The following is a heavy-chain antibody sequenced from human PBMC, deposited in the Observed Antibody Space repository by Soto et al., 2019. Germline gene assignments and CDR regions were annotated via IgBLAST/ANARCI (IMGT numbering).Heavy chain of an antibody. CDR1: GFTFSSYA. D-gene: IGHD6-13*01. CDR2: ISGSGDST. Sequence: EVQLLESGGGLVQPGGSLRLSCAASGFTFSSYAMNWVRQAPGKGLEWVAVISGSGDSTYYADSVKGRFTISRDNSKNTLYLQMHSLGAADTAIYYCARRSSSWYFDYWGQGTLVTVSS. V-gene: IGHV3-23*01. CDR3: ARRSSSWYFDY. J-gene: IGHJ4*02.